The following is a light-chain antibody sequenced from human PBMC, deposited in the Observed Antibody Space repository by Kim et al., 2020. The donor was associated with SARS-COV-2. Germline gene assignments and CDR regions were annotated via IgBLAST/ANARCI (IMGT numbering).Light chain of an antibody. CDR3: QQRISWPFT. CDR2: DAS. J-gene: IGKJ3*01. CDR1: QGVSTF. Sequence: EIVLTQSPATLSLSPGERATLSCRASQGVSTFLAWYQQKPGQAPRLLIHDASNRANGIPARFSGSGSGTDFTLTISSLEPGDFAVYYCQQRISWPFTFGPGTKVDIQ. V-gene: IGKV3-11*01.